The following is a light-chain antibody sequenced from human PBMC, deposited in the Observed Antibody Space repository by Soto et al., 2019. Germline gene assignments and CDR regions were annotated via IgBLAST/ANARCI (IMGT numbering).Light chain of an antibody. Sequence: EIVITQSPATLSLSPGERATLSCRAGQNIHTNLAWYQQKPGQAPRLLFYGASTGATGLPARFSGSGSGTEFTLTIISLQAEDCTVYYCQQSSILPSTFAQGGLLEI. J-gene: IGKJ5*01. CDR3: QQSSILPST. CDR1: QNIHTN. V-gene: IGKV3-15*01. CDR2: GAS.